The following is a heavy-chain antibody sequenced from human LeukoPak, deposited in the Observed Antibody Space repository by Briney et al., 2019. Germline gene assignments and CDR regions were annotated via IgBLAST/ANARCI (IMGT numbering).Heavy chain of an antibody. CDR2: IKQDGSEK. J-gene: IGHJ4*02. Sequence: GGSLRLSCAASGFTFSSYWMSWVRQAPGKGLEWVANIKQDGSEKYYVDSVKGRFTISRDSAKNSLYLQMNSLRAEDTAVYYCAREMDYYGSGSFDYWGQGTLVTVSS. D-gene: IGHD3-10*01. CDR3: AREMDYYGSGSFDY. CDR1: GFTFSSYW. V-gene: IGHV3-7*01.